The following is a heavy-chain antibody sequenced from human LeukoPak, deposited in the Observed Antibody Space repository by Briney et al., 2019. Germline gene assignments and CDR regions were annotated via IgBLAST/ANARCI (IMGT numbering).Heavy chain of an antibody. CDR1: GFTFSSYA. D-gene: IGHD6-13*01. V-gene: IGHV3-23*01. J-gene: IGHJ4*02. CDR3: AKDRDRSSWYTGYYFDY. CDR2: ISDDGSIT. Sequence: GGSLRLSCAASGFTFSSYAMSWVRQAPGKGPEWVSRISDDGSITTYADSVQGRFTISRDNAKSTVFLQMNSLRAEDTAVYYCAKDRDRSSWYTGYYFDYWGQGTLVTVSS.